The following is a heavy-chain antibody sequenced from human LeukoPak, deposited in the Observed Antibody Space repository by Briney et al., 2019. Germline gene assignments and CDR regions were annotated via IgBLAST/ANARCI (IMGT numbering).Heavy chain of an antibody. CDR1: GGSFSGYY. CDR2: INHSGST. D-gene: IGHD4-11*01. Sequence: SETLSLTCAVYGGSFSGYYWSWIRQPPGKGLEWIGEINHSGSTNYNPSLESRVTISVDTSKNQFSLKLTAVTAADTALYYCARAEINDYSRYWGQGIPVIVSP. CDR3: ARAEINDYSRY. V-gene: IGHV4-34*01. J-gene: IGHJ4*02.